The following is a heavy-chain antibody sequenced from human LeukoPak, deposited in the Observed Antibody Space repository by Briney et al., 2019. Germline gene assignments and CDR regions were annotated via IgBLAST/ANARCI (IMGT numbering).Heavy chain of an antibody. Sequence: GASVKVSCKASGYIFTDYYIPWIRQAPRHGLEWMGWIDPNSVGTHHATNFQGRATVTRDTSSSTVYMDLSRLRSADTAIYYCARSRTPFYYYGMHVWGLGTSVTVSS. J-gene: IGHJ6*02. D-gene: IGHD1-1*01. CDR1: GYIFTDYY. CDR3: ARSRTPFYYYGMHV. CDR2: IDPNSVGT. V-gene: IGHV1-2*02.